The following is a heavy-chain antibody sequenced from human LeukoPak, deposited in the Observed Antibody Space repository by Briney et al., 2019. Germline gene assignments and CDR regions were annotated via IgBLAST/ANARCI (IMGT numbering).Heavy chain of an antibody. D-gene: IGHD2-15*01. CDR1: GGSISSYY. CDR2: IYYSGST. CDR3: ARSVVAALMDPYFDY. J-gene: IGHJ4*02. Sequence: SETLSLTCTVSGGSISSYYWSWIRRPPGKGLEWIGYIYYSGSTNYNPSLKSRVTISVDTSKNQFSLKLSSVTAADTAVYYCARSVVAALMDPYFDYWGQGTLVTVSS. V-gene: IGHV4-59*01.